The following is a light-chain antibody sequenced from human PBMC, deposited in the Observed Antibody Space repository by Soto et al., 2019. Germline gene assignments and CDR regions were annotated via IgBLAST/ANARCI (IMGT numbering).Light chain of an antibody. CDR2: EVI. CDR3: SSYTSSSTLV. J-gene: IGLJ2*01. CDR1: SSDVGGYNY. V-gene: IGLV2-14*01. Sequence: QSALTQPASVSGSPGQSITISCTGSSSDVGGYNYVSWYQQHPGKAPKLMIYEVINRPSGISNRFSGSKSGNTASLTLSGLQAEDEADYYCSSYTSSSTLVFGGGTKVTVL.